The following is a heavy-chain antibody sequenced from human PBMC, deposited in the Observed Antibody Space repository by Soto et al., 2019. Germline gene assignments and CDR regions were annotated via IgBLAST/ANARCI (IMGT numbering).Heavy chain of an antibody. V-gene: IGHV3-23*01. CDR1: GFSFTNFA. CDR2: IGASGDIT. J-gene: IGHJ4*02. CDR3: AKDDFTDRGDDYFDY. D-gene: IGHD2-21*02. Sequence: LRLSCAASGFSFTNFAMSWVRQAPGKGLEWVAGIGASGDITWYADSVKGRLSISRDNAKNTLYLQLNSLRFEDTAVYYCAKDDFTDRGDDYFDYWGPGTLVTVSS.